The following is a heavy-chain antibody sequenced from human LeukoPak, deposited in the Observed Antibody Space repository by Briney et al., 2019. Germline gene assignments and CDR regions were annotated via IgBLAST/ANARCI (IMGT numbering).Heavy chain of an antibody. CDR3: AKSSGDSYFDY. J-gene: IGHJ4*02. CDR2: ISWNSGSI. V-gene: IGHV3-9*01. Sequence: GGSLRLSCAASGFTFDDYAMHWVRQAPGQGLEWVSRISWNSGSIDYADSVKGRFTISRDNAKNSLYLQMNSLRTEDTAFYFCAKSSGDSYFDYWGQGILVTVSS. D-gene: IGHD3-10*01. CDR1: GFTFDDYA.